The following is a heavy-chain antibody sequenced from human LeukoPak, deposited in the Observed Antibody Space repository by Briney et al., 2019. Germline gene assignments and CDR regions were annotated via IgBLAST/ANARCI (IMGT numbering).Heavy chain of an antibody. Sequence: KPGGSLRLSCAASGFTFSSYAMSWVRQAPGKGLEWVSDISGSGGRTYYADSVKGRFTISRDNSKNTLYLQMNSLRAEDTAVYYCVRVAVAGNLNNWFDPWGQGTLVTVSS. CDR2: ISGSGGRT. D-gene: IGHD6-19*01. CDR1: GFTFSSYA. J-gene: IGHJ5*02. CDR3: VRVAVAGNLNNWFDP. V-gene: IGHV3-23*01.